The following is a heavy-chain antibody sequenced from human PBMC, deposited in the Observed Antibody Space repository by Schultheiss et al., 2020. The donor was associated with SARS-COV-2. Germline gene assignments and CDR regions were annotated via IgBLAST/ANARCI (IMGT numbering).Heavy chain of an antibody. V-gene: IGHV3-9*01. CDR1: GFSFDDYA. D-gene: IGHD3-10*01. Sequence: GGSLRLSCAASGFSFDDYAMYWVRQAPGKGLEWVSGISSNSGSIGYADSVKGRVTISRDNAKSSLYLQMNSLRAEDTALYYCAMRRTYGSGPIDCWGQGTLVTVSS. J-gene: IGHJ4*02. CDR2: ISSNSGSI. CDR3: AMRRTYGSGPIDC.